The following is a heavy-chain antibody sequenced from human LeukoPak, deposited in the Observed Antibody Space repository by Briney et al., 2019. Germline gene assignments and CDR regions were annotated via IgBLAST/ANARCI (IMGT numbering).Heavy chain of an antibody. V-gene: IGHV1-24*01. CDR3: ATETTSFDY. J-gene: IGHJ4*02. D-gene: IGHD4-17*01. Sequence: PGGSLRLSCAASGFTFRTYAMSWVRQAPGKGLEWMGGFDPEDGETIYAQKFQGRVTMTEDTSTDTAYMELSSLRSEDTAVYYCATETTSFDYWGQGTLVTVSS. CDR2: FDPEDGET. CDR1: GFTFRTYA.